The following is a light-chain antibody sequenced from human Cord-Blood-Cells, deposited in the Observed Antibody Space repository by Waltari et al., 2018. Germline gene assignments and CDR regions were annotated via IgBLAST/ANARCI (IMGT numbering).Light chain of an antibody. Sequence: DIVLTQSPGTLSLSPGERATLSCRASQSVSSSYLAWYQQKPGQAPRLLIYGASSRATGIPDRFSGSGSGTDFTLTISRLEPEDFAVDYCQQYGSSPPITFGQGTRLEIK. V-gene: IGKV3-20*01. CDR2: GAS. J-gene: IGKJ5*01. CDR3: QQYGSSPPIT. CDR1: QSVSSSY.